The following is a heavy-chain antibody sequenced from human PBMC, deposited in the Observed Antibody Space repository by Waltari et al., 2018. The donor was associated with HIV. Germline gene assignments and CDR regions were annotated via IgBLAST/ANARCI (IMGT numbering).Heavy chain of an antibody. CDR1: GGSISSGGYS. J-gene: IGHJ4*02. V-gene: IGHV4-30-2*01. CDR3: ARGRYYDSSGYYYYYFDY. CDR2: IYHSGST. Sequence: QLQLQESGSGLVKPSQTLSLTCPVSGGSISSGGYSWSWIRQPPGKGLAWIGYIYHSGSTYYNPSLKSRVTISVDRSKNQFSLKLSSVTAADTAVYYCARGRYYDSSGYYYYYFDYWGQGTLVTVSS. D-gene: IGHD3-22*01.